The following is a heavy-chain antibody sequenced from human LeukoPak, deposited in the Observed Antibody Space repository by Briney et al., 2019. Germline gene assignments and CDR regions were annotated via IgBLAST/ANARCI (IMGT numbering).Heavy chain of an antibody. Sequence: SETLSLTCTVSGGSISSYYWSWIRQPAGKGLEWIGRIHTSGSTNYNPSLKSRVTMSVDTSKNQFSLKLSSVTAADTAVYYCAKEDIVVVPAAMGGYYYYYMDVWGKGTTVTVSS. CDR3: AKEDIVVVPAAMGGYYYYYMDV. CDR1: GGSISSYY. V-gene: IGHV4-4*07. CDR2: IHTSGST. D-gene: IGHD2-2*01. J-gene: IGHJ6*03.